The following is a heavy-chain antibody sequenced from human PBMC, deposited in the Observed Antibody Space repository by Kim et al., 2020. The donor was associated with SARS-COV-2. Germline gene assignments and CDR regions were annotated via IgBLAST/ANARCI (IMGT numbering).Heavy chain of an antibody. J-gene: IGHJ6*02. CDR3: ARDPHGFDFYYYYYGMDV. CDR1: GYTFTSYG. V-gene: IGHV1-18*01. CDR2: ISAYNGNT. D-gene: IGHD3-10*01. Sequence: ASVKVSCKASGYTFTSYGISWVRQAPGQGLEWMGWISAYNGNTNYAQKLQGRVTMTTDTSTSTAYMELRSLRSDDTAVYYCARDPHGFDFYYYYYGMDVWGQGTTVTVSS.